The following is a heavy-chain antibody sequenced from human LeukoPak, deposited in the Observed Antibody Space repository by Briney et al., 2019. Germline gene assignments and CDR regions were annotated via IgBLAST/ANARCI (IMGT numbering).Heavy chain of an antibody. D-gene: IGHD3-10*01. J-gene: IGHJ4*02. CDR3: AKDYGSGSYYNGYYFDY. Sequence: PGGSLRLSCAASGFTFSSYAMSWVRQAPGKGLEWVSAISGSGGSTYYADSVKGRFTISRDNSKNTLYLQMNSLRAEDTAVYYCAKDYGSGSYYNGYYFDYWGQGTLVTVSS. V-gene: IGHV3-23*01. CDR2: ISGSGGST. CDR1: GFTFSSYA.